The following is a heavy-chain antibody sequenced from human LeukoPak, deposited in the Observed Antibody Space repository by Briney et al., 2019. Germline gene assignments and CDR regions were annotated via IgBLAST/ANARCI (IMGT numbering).Heavy chain of an antibody. V-gene: IGHV1-2*02. CDR3: ARDKGHILYYFDY. Sequence: SVKVSCKASGYTFTGYYMHWVRQAPGQGLEWMGWINPNSGGTNYAQKFQGRVTKTRDTSISTAYMELSRLRSDDTAVYYCARDKGHILYYFDYWGQGTLVTVSS. CDR2: INPNSGGT. D-gene: IGHD2-21*01. CDR1: GYTFTGYY. J-gene: IGHJ4*02.